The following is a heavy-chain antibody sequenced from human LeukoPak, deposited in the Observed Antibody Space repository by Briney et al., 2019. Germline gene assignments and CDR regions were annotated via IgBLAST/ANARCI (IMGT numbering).Heavy chain of an antibody. Sequence: GASVKVSCKASGGTFSSYAISWVRQAPGQGLEWMGGIIPIFGTANYAQKFQGRVTITADESTSTAYMELSSLRSEDTAVYYCARRLYCSSTSCYSSSYCYYGMDVWGQGTTVTVSS. D-gene: IGHD2-2*01. CDR3: ARRLYCSSTSCYSSSYCYYGMDV. V-gene: IGHV1-69*13. J-gene: IGHJ6*02. CDR1: GGTFSSYA. CDR2: IIPIFGTA.